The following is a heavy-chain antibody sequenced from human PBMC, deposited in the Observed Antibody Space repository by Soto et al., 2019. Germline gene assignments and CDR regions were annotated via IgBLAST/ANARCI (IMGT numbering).Heavy chain of an antibody. J-gene: IGHJ4*02. CDR1: GYTFTNSG. CDR2: ISPYNDDT. V-gene: IGHV1-18*01. D-gene: IGHD5-18*01. Sequence: ASVKVSCKASGYTFTNSGISWVRQAPGQGLEWLGWISPYNDDTNYAQKLQGRVTLTTDTSTSTAYMELRSLRSDDTAVYYCAPHTLDTGMPSGYWGQGTLVTVSS. CDR3: APHTLDTGMPSGY.